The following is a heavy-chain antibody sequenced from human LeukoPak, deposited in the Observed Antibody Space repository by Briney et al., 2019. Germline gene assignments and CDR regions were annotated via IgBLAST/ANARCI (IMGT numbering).Heavy chain of an antibody. J-gene: IGHJ4*02. V-gene: IGHV3-30*04. CDR3: ARGTYYYDSSGYPFDY. D-gene: IGHD3-22*01. CDR1: GFTFSSYA. Sequence: GGSLRLSCAASGFTFSSYAMHWVRQAPGKGLEWVAVISYDGSNKYYADSVKGRFTISRDNSKNTLYLQMNSLRAEDTAVYYCARGTYYYDSSGYPFDYWGQGTLVTVSS. CDR2: ISYDGSNK.